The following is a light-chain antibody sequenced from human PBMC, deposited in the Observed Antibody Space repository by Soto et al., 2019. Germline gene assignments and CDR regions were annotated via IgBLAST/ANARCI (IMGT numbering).Light chain of an antibody. V-gene: IGKV1-5*03. CDR1: QSISSW. Sequence: DIQMTQSPSTLSASVGDRVTITCRASQSISSWLAWYQQKPGKAPKLLSYKPSSLESGVPSRFSGSGSGTEFTLTLSSLQPDDFATYYCQQYNSYPTFGGGTKLEIK. CDR2: KPS. CDR3: QQYNSYPT. J-gene: IGKJ4*01.